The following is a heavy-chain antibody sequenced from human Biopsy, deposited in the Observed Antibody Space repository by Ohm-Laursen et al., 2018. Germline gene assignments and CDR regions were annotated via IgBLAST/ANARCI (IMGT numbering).Heavy chain of an antibody. CDR3: ARFPLGAYDDSGSYRAVEHWYFDL. Sequence: GASVKVSCKASGGTFTNHAVGWVRQAPGQGLEWVGSSIPLFNTANYADKFRGRVTLTADKSTTTAYMELSSLRSEDTAIYYCARFPLGAYDDSGSYRAVEHWYFDLWGRGTLVTVSS. J-gene: IGHJ2*01. V-gene: IGHV1-69*06. CDR1: GGTFTNHA. CDR2: SIPLFNTA. D-gene: IGHD3-22*01.